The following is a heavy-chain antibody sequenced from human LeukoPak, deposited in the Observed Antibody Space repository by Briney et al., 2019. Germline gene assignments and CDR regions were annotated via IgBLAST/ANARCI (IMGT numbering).Heavy chain of an antibody. CDR1: GFTFSSYS. J-gene: IGHJ4*02. Sequence: PGGSLRLSCAASGFTFSSYSMNWVRLAPGKGLEWVSSISSSNSYIYYADSVKDRFTISRDNAKNSLYLQMNSLRAEDTAVYYCARVRGPTVTTMYFDYWGQGTLVTVSS. D-gene: IGHD4-17*01. CDR3: ARVRGPTVTTMYFDY. V-gene: IGHV3-21*01. CDR2: ISSSNSYI.